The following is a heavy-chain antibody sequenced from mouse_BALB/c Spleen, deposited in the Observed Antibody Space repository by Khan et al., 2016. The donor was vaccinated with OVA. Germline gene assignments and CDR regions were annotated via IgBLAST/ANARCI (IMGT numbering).Heavy chain of an antibody. J-gene: IGHJ3*01. CDR2: ISDGGSYT. CDR3: AREWGLYRYAWFAY. CDR1: GFTFSDYY. V-gene: IGHV5-4*02. D-gene: IGHD2-14*01. Sequence: EVELVESGGGLVKPGGSLKLSCAASGFTFSDYYMYWVRQTPEKRLEWVATISDGGSYTYYPDSVKGRFTISRDNAQNNLYLQMNSLKSEDTAMXYCAREWGLYRYAWFAYWGQGTLVTVSA.